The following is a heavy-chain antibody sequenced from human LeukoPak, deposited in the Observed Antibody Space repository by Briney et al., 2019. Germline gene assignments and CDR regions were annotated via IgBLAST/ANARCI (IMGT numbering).Heavy chain of an antibody. V-gene: IGHV4-61*02. CDR1: GGSISSGSYY. J-gene: IGHJ6*03. Sequence: SETLSLTCTVSGGSISSGSYYWSWIRQPAGKGLEWIGRIYTSGSTNYNPSLKSRVTISVDTSKNQFSLKLSSVTAADTAVYYCARTPYDFWSGYLIYYKDVWGKRTTVTVSS. CDR2: IYTSGST. CDR3: ARTPYDFWSGYLIYYKDV. D-gene: IGHD3-3*01.